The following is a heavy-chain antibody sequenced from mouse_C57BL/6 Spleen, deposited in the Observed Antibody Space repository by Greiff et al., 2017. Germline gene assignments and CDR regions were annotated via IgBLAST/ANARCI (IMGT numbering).Heavy chain of an antibody. CDR3: ARSPLITTVRYFDV. CDR1: GYAFSSSW. V-gene: IGHV1-82*01. D-gene: IGHD1-1*01. CDR2: IYPGDGDT. Sequence: VQLQQSGPELVKPGASVKISCKASGYAFSSSWMNWVKQRPGKGLEWIGRIYPGDGDTNYNGKLKGKATLTADKSSSTAYMQLSSLTSEDSAVYFCARSPLITTVRYFDVWGTGTTVTVSS. J-gene: IGHJ1*03.